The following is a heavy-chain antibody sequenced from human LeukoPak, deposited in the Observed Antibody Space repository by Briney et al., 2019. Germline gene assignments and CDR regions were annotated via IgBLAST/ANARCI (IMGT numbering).Heavy chain of an antibody. CDR1: GGSISSYY. CDR2: IYYSGST. J-gene: IGHJ2*01. Sequence: SETLSLTCTVSGGSISSYYWSWIRQPPGKGLEWIGYIYYSGSTNYNPSLKSRVTISVDTSTNQFSLKLSSVTAADTAVYYCARGPPSDYDYVWGSYRYTHPYWYFDLWGRGTLVTVSS. CDR3: ARGPPSDYDYVWGSYRYTHPYWYFDL. V-gene: IGHV4-59*08. D-gene: IGHD3-16*02.